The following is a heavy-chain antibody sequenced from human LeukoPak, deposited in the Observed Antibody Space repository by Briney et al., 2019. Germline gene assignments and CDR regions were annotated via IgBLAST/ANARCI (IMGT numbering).Heavy chain of an antibody. CDR1: GGSISSSSYY. Sequence: PSETLSLTCTVSGGSISSSSYYWGSVRQPPGKGLEWIGSIYYSGNTYYNPHNPSLKSRVTISLDTSKNQYSLRLTSVTAADTAVYYCAVDFGSHRVVYWGQGSLVTVSS. CDR2: IYYSGNT. CDR3: AVDFGSHRVVY. D-gene: IGHD3-3*01. J-gene: IGHJ4*01. V-gene: IGHV4-39*01.